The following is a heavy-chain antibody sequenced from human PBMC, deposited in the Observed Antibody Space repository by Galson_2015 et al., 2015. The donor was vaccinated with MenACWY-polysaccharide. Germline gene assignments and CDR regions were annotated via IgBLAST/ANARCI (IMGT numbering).Heavy chain of an antibody. V-gene: IGHV3-74*01. J-gene: IGHJ6*02. CDR2: INSDASST. Sequence: SLRLSCAASGLTFSNNWIHWVRQAPGKGLVWVSRINSDASSTAYADSVKGRFTISRDNAKNTLYLQLNSLRVEDTAVYYCVGPLTRGGTVFSGMDSSGRGTTGTVA. CDR1: GLTFSNNW. CDR3: VGPLTRGGTVFSGMDS. D-gene: IGHD3-10*01.